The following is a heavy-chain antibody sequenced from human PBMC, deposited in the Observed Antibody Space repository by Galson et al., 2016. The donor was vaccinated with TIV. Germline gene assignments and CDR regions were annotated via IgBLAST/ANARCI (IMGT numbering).Heavy chain of an antibody. V-gene: IGHV3-23*01. CDR1: GFTFSTYA. D-gene: IGHD3/OR15-3a*01. Sequence: SLRLSCAASGFTFSTYALSWVRQAPGKGLEWVSTISSNGGSTYYADSVKGRFTISRDNSKNTLYLQMNSLKPEDTAGYYCARIMSLVRGMDVWGQGTTVTASS. CDR2: ISSNGGST. J-gene: IGHJ6*02. CDR3: ARIMSLVRGMDV.